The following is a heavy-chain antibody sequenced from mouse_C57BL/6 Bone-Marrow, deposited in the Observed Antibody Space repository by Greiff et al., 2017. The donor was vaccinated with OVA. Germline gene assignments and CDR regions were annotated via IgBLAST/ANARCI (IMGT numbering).Heavy chain of an antibody. J-gene: IGHJ2*01. CDR3: ARFPAYYSNYFDY. D-gene: IGHD2-5*01. CDR1: GYTFTSYW. V-gene: IGHV1-50*01. CDR2: IDPSDSYN. Sequence: VQLQQPGAELVKPGASVKLSCKASGYTFTSYWMQWVKQRPGQGLEWIGEIDPSDSYNNYNQKFKGKATLTVDTSSSTAYMQLSSLTSEDSAVYYCARFPAYYSNYFDYWGQGTTLTVSS.